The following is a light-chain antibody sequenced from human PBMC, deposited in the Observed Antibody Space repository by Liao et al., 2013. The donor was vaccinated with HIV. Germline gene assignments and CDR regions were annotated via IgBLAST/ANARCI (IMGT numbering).Light chain of an antibody. CDR3: QTWDVNAAYV. CDR2: HNN. Sequence: SYELTQPPSLSVSPGQTANITCSEDQLFDQSAFWYQQRPGQSPVLVIYHNNKRPSGIPERFSGSKSGITATLTITGTQAMDEADYYCQTWDVNAAYVFATGTKVTVL. V-gene: IGLV3-1*01. J-gene: IGLJ1*01. CDR1: QLFDQS.